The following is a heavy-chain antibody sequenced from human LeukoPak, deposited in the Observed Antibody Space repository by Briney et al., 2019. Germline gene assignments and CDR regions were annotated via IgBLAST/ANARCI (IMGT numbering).Heavy chain of an antibody. CDR3: ACRCSGAYSSSC. CDR1: RYTFTSYY. V-gene: IGHV1-46*01. CDR2: INPSGGST. Sequence: ASVKVSCKASRYTFTSYYMHWVRQAPGQGLEWMGIINPSGGSTSYAQKFQGRVTMTRDTSTSTVYMELSSLRSEDTAVYYCACRCSGAYSSSCWGQGTMVTVSS. J-gene: IGHJ3*01. D-gene: IGHD6-13*01.